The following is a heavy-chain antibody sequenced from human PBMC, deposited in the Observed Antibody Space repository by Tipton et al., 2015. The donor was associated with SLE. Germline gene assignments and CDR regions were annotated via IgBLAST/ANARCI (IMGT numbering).Heavy chain of an antibody. D-gene: IGHD6-6*01. J-gene: IGHJ3*02. CDR1: GGSISSSSYY. V-gene: IGHV4-39*07. Sequence: TLSLTCTVSGGSISSSSYYWGWIRQPPGKGLEWIGSIYYSGSTYYNPSLKSRVTISVDTSKNQFSLKLSSVTAADTAVYYCAREYSSSPPDAFDIWGQGTMVTVSS. CDR2: IYYSGST. CDR3: AREYSSSPPDAFDI.